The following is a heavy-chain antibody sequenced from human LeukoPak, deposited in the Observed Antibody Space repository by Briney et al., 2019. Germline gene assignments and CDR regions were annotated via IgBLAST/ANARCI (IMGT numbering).Heavy chain of an antibody. CDR2: IYYSGST. CDR1: GGSISSSSHY. D-gene: IGHD3-9*01. Sequence: PSETLSLTCSVSGGSISSSSHYWDWIRQPPGEGLEWIGSIYYSGSTYYNPSLKSRVTISVDTSKNQFSLKLSSVTAADTAVYYCARASHRSHDTIYGMDVWGQGTTVTVSS. V-gene: IGHV4-39*07. CDR3: ARASHRSHDTIYGMDV. J-gene: IGHJ6*02.